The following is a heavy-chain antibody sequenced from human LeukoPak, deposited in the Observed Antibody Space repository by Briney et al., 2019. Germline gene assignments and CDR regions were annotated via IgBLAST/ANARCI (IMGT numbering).Heavy chain of an antibody. D-gene: IGHD4-11*01. CDR3: AKASDDSNYPLSFFDF. J-gene: IGHJ4*02. CDR1: GFTFRRSG. V-gene: IGHV3-30*04. CDR2: MSSDGIKT. Sequence: GGSLRLSCATSGFTFRRSGVHWVRQAPGKGLEWVALMSSDGIKTYYADSVKGRFTVSRDRSKDILYLEMNSLRADDTAVYYCAKASDDSNYPLSFFDFWGQGTLVTVSS.